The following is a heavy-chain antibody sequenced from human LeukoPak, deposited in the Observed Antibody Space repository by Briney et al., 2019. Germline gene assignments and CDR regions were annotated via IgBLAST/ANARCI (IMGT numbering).Heavy chain of an antibody. CDR3: AKNRMGGYSGLKYYYYYMDV. V-gene: IGHV1-69*13. D-gene: IGHD5-12*01. CDR2: IIPIFGTA. J-gene: IGHJ6*03. CDR1: GGTFSSYA. Sequence: SVKVSCKASGGTFSSYAISWVRQAPGQGLEWMGGIIPIFGTANYAQKFQGRVTITADESTTTAYMELSSLRSEDTAVYYCAKNRMGGYSGLKYYYYYMDVWGKGTTVTISS.